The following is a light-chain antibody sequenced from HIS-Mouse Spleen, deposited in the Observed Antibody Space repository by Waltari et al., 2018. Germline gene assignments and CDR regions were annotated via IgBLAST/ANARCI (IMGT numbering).Light chain of an antibody. CDR3: SSYTSSSFNVV. CDR1: SSDVGGYHY. J-gene: IGLJ2*01. CDR2: DVS. V-gene: IGLV2-14*03. Sequence: QSALTHPASVSGSPGQSITISCTGTSSDVGGYHYVAWYQQHPGKAPKLMIYDVSNRPSGVSNRFSGSKSGNTASLTISGLQAEDEADYYCSSYTSSSFNVVFGGGTKLTVL.